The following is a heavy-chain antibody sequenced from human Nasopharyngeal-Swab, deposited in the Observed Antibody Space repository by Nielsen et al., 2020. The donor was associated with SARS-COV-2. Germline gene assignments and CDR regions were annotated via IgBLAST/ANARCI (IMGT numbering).Heavy chain of an antibody. CDR3: ARGKRTLSSALLWFAAYYYYMDV. D-gene: IGHD3-10*01. CDR1: GYTFTSYD. Sequence: ASVKVSCKASGYTFTSYDINWVRQATGQGLEWMGWMNPNSGNTGYAQKFQGRVTMTRNTSISTAYMELSSLRSEDTAVYYCARGKRTLSSALLWFAAYYYYMDVWGKGTTVTVFS. CDR2: MNPNSGNT. J-gene: IGHJ6*03. V-gene: IGHV1-8*01.